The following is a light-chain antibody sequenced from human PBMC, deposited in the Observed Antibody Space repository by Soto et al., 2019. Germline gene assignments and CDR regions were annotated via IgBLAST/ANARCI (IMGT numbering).Light chain of an antibody. CDR2: GAS. V-gene: IGKV3-20*01. CDR3: QQNGSPR. CDR1: QSVSSSY. Sequence: EIVLTQSPGTLPLSPGESATLSCRASQSVSSSYLAWYQXKPGHAPRLLIYGASRRATGIPDFFGGRCSGTDCPLTISRLEPEYFAEYCCQQNGSPRFGEGTKVDIK. J-gene: IGKJ1*01.